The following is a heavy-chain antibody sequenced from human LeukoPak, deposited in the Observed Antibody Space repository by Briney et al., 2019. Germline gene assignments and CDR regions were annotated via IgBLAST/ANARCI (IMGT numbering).Heavy chain of an antibody. J-gene: IGHJ4*02. CDR1: GYTFTSYW. Sequence: GESLQISCQGSGYTFTSYWIGCVRQMPGKGLEWKGIIYPGDSDTRYSPSFQCQVTISADKSITTAYLQWSSRQASDTAMYYCARQADYNVLTGYHKGHLDYWGQGTLVTVSS. V-gene: IGHV5-51*01. D-gene: IGHD3-9*01. CDR2: IYPGDSDT. CDR3: ARQADYNVLTGYHKGHLDY.